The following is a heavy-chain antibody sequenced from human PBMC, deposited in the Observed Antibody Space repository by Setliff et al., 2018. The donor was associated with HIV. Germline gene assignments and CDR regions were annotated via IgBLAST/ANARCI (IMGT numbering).Heavy chain of an antibody. CDR1: SGSISSSSYY. CDR2: IYYSGST. CDR3: ARFDGSRVPAADYYFDY. Sequence: SETLSLTCTVSSGSISSSSYYWGWIRQPPGKGLEWIGSIYYSGSTYYNPSLKSRVTISVDTSKNQFSLKLSSVTAADTAVYYCARFDGSRVPAADYYFDYWGQGTLVTVSS. J-gene: IGHJ4*02. V-gene: IGHV4-39*01. D-gene: IGHD2-2*01.